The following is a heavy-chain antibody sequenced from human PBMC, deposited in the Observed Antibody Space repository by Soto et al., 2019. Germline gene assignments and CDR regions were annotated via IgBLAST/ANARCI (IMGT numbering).Heavy chain of an antibody. CDR2: INPYNGNT. D-gene: IGHD2-2*01. Sequence: QVELVQSGAEVKKPGASVKVSCKASGYTFNRHGITWVRQAPGQGLEWMGWINPYNGNTVSEQRLQGRVTMTKDTSKNTAYLELRSLRSDDTAVYYCARAHCSSVSCYLPFYYYYMDVWGKGTTVTVSS. V-gene: IGHV1-18*01. CDR1: GYTFNRHG. CDR3: ARAHCSSVSCYLPFYYYYMDV. J-gene: IGHJ6*03.